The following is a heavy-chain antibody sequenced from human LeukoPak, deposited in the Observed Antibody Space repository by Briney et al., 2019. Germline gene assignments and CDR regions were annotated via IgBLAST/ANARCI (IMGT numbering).Heavy chain of an antibody. Sequence: GGSLRLSCAASGITFSNYAMSWVRQAPGKGLEWVSGISGSSGSTSYADSVKGRFTISRDNSKNTLYLQMNSLRAEDTAVYYCAKDPSSGLLDYWGQGTLVTVSS. CDR3: AKDPSSGLLDY. CDR2: ISGSSGST. CDR1: GITFSNYA. V-gene: IGHV3-23*01. J-gene: IGHJ4*02. D-gene: IGHD3-22*01.